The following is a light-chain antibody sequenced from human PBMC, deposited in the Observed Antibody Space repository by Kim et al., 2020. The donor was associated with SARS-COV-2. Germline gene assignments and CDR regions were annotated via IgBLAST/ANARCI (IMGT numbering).Light chain of an antibody. CDR3: NSRDSSGNHWV. V-gene: IGLV3-19*01. Sequence: ALGQRVRITCQGDSLRSYYASWYQQKLGQAPVLVIYGKNNRPSGIPDRFSGSSSGNTASLTITGAQAEDEADYYCNSRDSSGNHWVFGGGTKLTVL. CDR1: SLRSYY. CDR2: GKN. J-gene: IGLJ2*01.